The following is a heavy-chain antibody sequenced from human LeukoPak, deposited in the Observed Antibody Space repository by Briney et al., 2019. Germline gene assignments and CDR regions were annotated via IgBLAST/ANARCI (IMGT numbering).Heavy chain of an antibody. J-gene: IGHJ4*02. V-gene: IGHV3-53*04. CDR1: GFTVSSNY. D-gene: IGHD3-3*01. CDR2: IYSGGST. Sequence: GGSLRLSCAASGFTVSSNYMSWVRQAPGKGLEWVSVIYSGGSTYYADSVKGRFTISRHNSKNTLCLQMNSLRAEDTAVYYCARGGDFWSGYYPDYWGQGTLVTVSS. CDR3: ARGGDFWSGYYPDY.